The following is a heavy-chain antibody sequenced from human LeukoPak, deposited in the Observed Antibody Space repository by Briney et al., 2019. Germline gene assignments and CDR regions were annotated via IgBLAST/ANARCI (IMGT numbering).Heavy chain of an antibody. V-gene: IGHV1-18*01. J-gene: IGHJ3*02. D-gene: IGHD3-10*01. CDR3: ATSYYYGSGSYYQEAFDI. Sequence: ASVKVSCKASGYTFTSYGISWVRQAPGQGLEWMGWISAYNGNTNYAQKLQGRVTMTTDTSTSTAYMELSSLRSEDTAVYYCATSYYYGSGSYYQEAFDIWGQGTMVTVSS. CDR2: ISAYNGNT. CDR1: GYTFTSYG.